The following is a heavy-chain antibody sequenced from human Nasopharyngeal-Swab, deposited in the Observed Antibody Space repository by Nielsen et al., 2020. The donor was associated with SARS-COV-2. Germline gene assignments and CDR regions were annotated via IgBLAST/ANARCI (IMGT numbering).Heavy chain of an antibody. CDR1: GYTFTGYY. D-gene: IGHD5-18*01. Sequence: ASVKVSCKASGYTFTGYYMHWVRQAPGQGLEWMGRINPNSGGTNYAKKFQGRVTMTRDTSISTAYMELSRLRSDDTAVYYCARGGGYSYVVYYYYYGMDVWGQGTTVTVSS. CDR3: ARGGGYSYVVYYYYYGMDV. V-gene: IGHV1-2*06. CDR2: INPNSGGT. J-gene: IGHJ6*02.